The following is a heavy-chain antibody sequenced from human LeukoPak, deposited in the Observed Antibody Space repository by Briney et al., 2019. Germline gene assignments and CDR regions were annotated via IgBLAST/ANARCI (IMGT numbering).Heavy chain of an antibody. CDR2: INYSGNT. J-gene: IGHJ4*02. CDR3: AREGRQDYVYFDY. D-gene: IGHD4-17*01. CDR1: GGSIRKYY. Sequence: PSETLSLTFTVSGGSIRKYYWSWSRPPPGKGLGWSGYINYSGNTNYNPSLKSRVTISVDSSKNQFSLRLTSVTAADTAVYFCAREGRQDYVYFDYWGQGALVTVSS. V-gene: IGHV4-59*01.